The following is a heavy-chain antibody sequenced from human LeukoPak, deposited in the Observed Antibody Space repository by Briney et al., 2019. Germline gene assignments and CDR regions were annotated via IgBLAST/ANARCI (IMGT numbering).Heavy chain of an antibody. CDR1: GFTFDDYA. Sequence: PGGSLRLSCVVSGFTFDDYAMHWVRQAPGKGLEWVSGISWNSGSIGYADSVKGRFTISRDNAKNSLYLQMNSLRAEDTALYYCAKVGGSKYYYYYYMDVWGKGTTVTVSS. CDR2: ISWNSGSI. CDR3: AKVGGSKYYYYYYMDV. D-gene: IGHD3-10*01. V-gene: IGHV3-9*01. J-gene: IGHJ6*03.